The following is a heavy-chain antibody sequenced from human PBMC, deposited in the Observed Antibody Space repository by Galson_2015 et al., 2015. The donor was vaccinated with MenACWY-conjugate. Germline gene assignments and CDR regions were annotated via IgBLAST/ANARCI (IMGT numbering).Heavy chain of an antibody. J-gene: IGHJ6*02. D-gene: IGHD1-26*01. V-gene: IGHV5-51*01. Sequence: QSGAEVKKPGESLQISCKGSGSTFPTYWRGWVRQMPGKGLEWMGFISPGDSYTRYNPAFQGQVTISADKSISTAYLQWNSLQASDTAMYDWTRHPPGGRGMDVWGQGTTVTVSS. CDR1: GSTFPTYW. CDR3: TRHPPGGRGMDV. CDR2: ISPGDSYT.